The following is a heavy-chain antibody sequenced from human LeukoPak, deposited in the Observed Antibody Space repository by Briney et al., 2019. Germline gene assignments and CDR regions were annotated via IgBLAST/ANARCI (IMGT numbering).Heavy chain of an antibody. J-gene: IGHJ3*02. CDR3: ARTHSPHDAFDI. CDR1: GGSISSYY. D-gene: IGHD2-21*01. Sequence: SETLSLTCTVSGGSISSYYWSWIRQPPGKGLEWIGYIYYSGSTNYNPSLKSRVTISVDTSKNQFSLRLSSVTAADTAVYYCARTHSPHDAFDIWGQGTMVTVSS. CDR2: IYYSGST. V-gene: IGHV4-59*01.